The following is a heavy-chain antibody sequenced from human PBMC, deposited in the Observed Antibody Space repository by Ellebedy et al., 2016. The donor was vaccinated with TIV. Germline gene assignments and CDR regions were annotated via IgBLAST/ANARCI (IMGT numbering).Heavy chain of an antibody. D-gene: IGHD3-22*01. CDR1: GFTFSSYA. CDR3: ALERIPYYYDSSGYFAYYYGMDV. V-gene: IGHV3-23*01. J-gene: IGHJ6*02. Sequence: GESLKISXAASGFTFSSYAMSWVRQAPGEGLEWVSAISGSGGSTYYADSVKGRFTISRDNSKNTLYLQMNSLRAEDTAVYYCALERIPYYYDSSGYFAYYYGMDVWGQGTTVTVSS. CDR2: ISGSGGST.